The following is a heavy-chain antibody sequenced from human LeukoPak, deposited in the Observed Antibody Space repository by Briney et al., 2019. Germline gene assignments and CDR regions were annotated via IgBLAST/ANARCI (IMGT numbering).Heavy chain of an antibody. V-gene: IGHV1-18*01. CDR1: GYTFTSYG. J-gene: IGHJ4*02. CDR2: ISAYNGNT. D-gene: IGHD3-3*01. CDR3: ARVPRALAGNGYFLDY. Sequence: ASVNVSCKASGYTFTSYGISWVRQAPGQGLEWMGWISAYNGNTNYAQKLQGRVTMTTDTSTSTAYMELRSLRSEDTAVYYCARVPRALAGNGYFLDYWGQGTLVTVSS.